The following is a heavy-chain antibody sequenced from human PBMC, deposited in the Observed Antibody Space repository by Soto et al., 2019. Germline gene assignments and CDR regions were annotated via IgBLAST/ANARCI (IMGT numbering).Heavy chain of an antibody. CDR3: VSGLPGYFDN. Sequence: QVQLGQSGAEVKKPGASVKVSCKASGYSFTSYSMHWVRQAPGQRLEWLGWINAGSGYTKYSQKFQGRVTLTRDTSANTAYMELSSLRSEDTAVYYCVSGLPGYFDNWGQGTLVTVSS. V-gene: IGHV1-3*01. CDR2: INAGSGYT. J-gene: IGHJ4*02. D-gene: IGHD4-17*01. CDR1: GYSFTSYS.